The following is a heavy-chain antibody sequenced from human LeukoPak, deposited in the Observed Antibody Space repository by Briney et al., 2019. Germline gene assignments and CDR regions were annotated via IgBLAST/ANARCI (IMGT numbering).Heavy chain of an antibody. Sequence: PSETLSLTCTVSGGSISSSSYYWGWIRQPPGKGLEWIGSINYSGSTYYIPSLKSRVTISVDTSKNQFSLKLSSVTAADTAVYYCARNEAVTTFDYWGQGTLVTVSS. J-gene: IGHJ4*02. CDR2: INYSGST. D-gene: IGHD4-17*01. CDR1: GGSISSSSYY. V-gene: IGHV4-39*01. CDR3: ARNEAVTTFDY.